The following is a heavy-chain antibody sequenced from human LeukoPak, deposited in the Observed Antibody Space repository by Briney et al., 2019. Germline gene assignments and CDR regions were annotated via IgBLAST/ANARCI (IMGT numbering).Heavy chain of an antibody. CDR1: GFTFSSYG. Sequence: LGGSLRLSCAASGFTFSSYGMHWVRQAPGKGLEWVAVISYDGSNKYYANSVKGRFTISRDNSRNTLYLQMNSLRAEDTAVYYCAKDRRGAIVAVGLIDFWGQGAPVTVSS. D-gene: IGHD6-13*01. J-gene: IGHJ4*02. CDR3: AKDRRGAIVAVGLIDF. CDR2: ISYDGSNK. V-gene: IGHV3-30*18.